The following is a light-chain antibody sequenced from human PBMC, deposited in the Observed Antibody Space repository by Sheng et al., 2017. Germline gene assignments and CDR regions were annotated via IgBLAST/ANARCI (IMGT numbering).Light chain of an antibody. V-gene: IGLV3-21*02. J-gene: IGLJ3*02. CDR2: DDS. CDR1: NIGGKS. CDR3: QVWDDSSDHFWV. Sequence: SYELTQPPSVSVAPGQTARITCGGNNIGGKSVHWYQQEPGQAPVLVVYDDSDRPSGIPERFSGSNSGNTATLTISRVEAGDEADYYCQVWDDSSDHFWVFGGGTKLTVL.